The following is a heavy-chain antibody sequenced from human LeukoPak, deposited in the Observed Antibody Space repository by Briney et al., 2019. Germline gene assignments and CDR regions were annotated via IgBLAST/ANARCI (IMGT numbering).Heavy chain of an antibody. V-gene: IGHV3-7*04. J-gene: IGHJ4*02. Sequence: PGGSLRLSWVASRFTFSSFWMSWVRQAPGKGLEWVANIKQDESEKYYVDSVKGRFTISIDNAKNSLYLQMDSLRAEDTAIYYCARGSSSRNVGYFDYWGQGTLVTVSS. CDR1: RFTFSSFW. CDR3: ARGSSSRNVGYFDY. CDR2: IKQDESEK. D-gene: IGHD6-6*01.